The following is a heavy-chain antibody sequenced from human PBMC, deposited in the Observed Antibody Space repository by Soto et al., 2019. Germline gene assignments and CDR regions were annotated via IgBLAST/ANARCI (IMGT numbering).Heavy chain of an antibody. V-gene: IGHV3-33*01. CDR2: QWFDGSNK. CDR1: GFTFSHYG. CDR3: ARDVGDVMSTIQGHGMDV. J-gene: IGHJ6*02. Sequence: QVQLVESGGAVVQPGRSLRLSCVGSGFTFSHYGMHWVRQAPGKGLEWVAVQWFDGSNKFHADSVEGRFTISRDNSQNTLYLQMNNLRAEDTAVYYCARDVGDVMSTIQGHGMDVLGQGTTVTVSS. D-gene: IGHD3-16*01.